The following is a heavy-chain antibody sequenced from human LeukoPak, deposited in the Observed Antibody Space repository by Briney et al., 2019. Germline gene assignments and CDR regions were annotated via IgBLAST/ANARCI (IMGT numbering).Heavy chain of an antibody. CDR3: ASRATGTSTPMYYYMDV. J-gene: IGHJ6*03. D-gene: IGHD1-1*01. Sequence: SVKVSCKASGGTFSSYAISWVRQAPGQGLEWMGGIIPIFGTANYAQKFQGRVTITADESTSTAYMELSSLRSEDTAVYYCASRATGTSTPMYYYMDVWGKGTTVTVSS. CDR1: GGTFSSYA. CDR2: IIPIFGTA. V-gene: IGHV1-69*13.